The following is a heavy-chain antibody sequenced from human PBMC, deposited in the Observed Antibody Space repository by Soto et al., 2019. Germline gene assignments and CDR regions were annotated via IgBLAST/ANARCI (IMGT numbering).Heavy chain of an antibody. CDR3: ARDKAAGTTYGWGYYYGMDV. CDR2: ISSSSSYI. Sequence: GSLRLSCAASGFTFSSYSMNWVRQAPGKGLEWVSSISSSSSYIYYADSVKGRFTISRDNSKNTLYLQMNSLRAEDTAVYYCARDKAAGTTYGWGYYYGMDVWGQGTTVTVSS. J-gene: IGHJ6*02. D-gene: IGHD1-7*01. CDR1: GFTFSSYS. V-gene: IGHV3-21*01.